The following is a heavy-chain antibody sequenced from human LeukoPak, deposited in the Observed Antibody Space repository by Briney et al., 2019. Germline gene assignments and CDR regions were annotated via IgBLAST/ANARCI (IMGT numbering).Heavy chain of an antibody. D-gene: IGHD3-10*01. J-gene: IGHJ4*02. CDR3: AADYGSGSYYRGFYY. CDR2: ISGSGGST. Sequence: GGSLGLSCAASGFTFSSYAMSWVRQAPGKGLEWVSAISGSGGSTYYADSVKGRFTISRDNSKNTLYLQMNSLRAEDTAVYYCAADYGSGSYYRGFYYWGQGTLVTVSS. CDR1: GFTFSSYA. V-gene: IGHV3-23*01.